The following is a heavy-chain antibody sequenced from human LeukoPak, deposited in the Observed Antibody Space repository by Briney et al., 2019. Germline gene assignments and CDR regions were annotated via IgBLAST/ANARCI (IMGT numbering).Heavy chain of an antibody. CDR1: GGSISSGDYY. V-gene: IGHV4-30-4*01. J-gene: IGHJ4*02. Sequence: SETLSLTCTVSGGSISSGDYYWSWIRQPPGKGLEWIGYIYYSGSTYYNPSLKSRVTIPVDTSKNQFSLKLSSVTAADTAVYYCELFLWLGEFSGWGQGTLVPVSS. CDR2: IYYSGST. CDR3: ELFLWLGEFSG. D-gene: IGHD3-10*01.